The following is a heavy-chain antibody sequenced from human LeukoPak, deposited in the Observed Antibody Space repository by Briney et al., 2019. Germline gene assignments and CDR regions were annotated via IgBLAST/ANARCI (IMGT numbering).Heavy chain of an antibody. CDR1: GGSISSYY. J-gene: IGHJ6*03. Sequence: NPSETLSLTCTVSGGSISSYYWSWIRQPPGKGLEWIGYIYYSGSTNYNPSLKSRVTISVDTSKNQFSLKLSSVTAADTAVYYCARDLGDVRGYSYGNYYYYYMDVWGKGTTVTVSS. CDR3: ARDLGDVRGYSYGNYYYYYMDV. D-gene: IGHD5-18*01. V-gene: IGHV4-59*01. CDR2: IYYSGST.